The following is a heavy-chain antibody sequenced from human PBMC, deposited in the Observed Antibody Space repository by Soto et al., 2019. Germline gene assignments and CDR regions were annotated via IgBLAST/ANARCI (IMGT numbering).Heavy chain of an antibody. J-gene: IGHJ6*02. V-gene: IGHV4-39*02. CDR3: ARDYYGMDV. CDR2: TYIGGMT. CDR1: GASFTDGSLF. Sequence: PSETLSLTFTVSGASFTDGSLFWGWIRQSPGKGVEWIASTYIGGMTYYNPSLRSRVTISVDTSKSQFSLRLKSVTAADTDVYYCARDYYGMDVWGQGTRVTVPS.